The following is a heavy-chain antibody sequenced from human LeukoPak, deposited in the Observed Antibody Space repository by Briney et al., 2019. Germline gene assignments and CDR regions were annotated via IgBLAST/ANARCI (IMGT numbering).Heavy chain of an antibody. J-gene: IGHJ4*02. CDR2: IVPIFGTA. D-gene: IGHD6-13*01. CDR1: GGTFSNYA. CDR3: ARGDRRRPPSSIGWYSENIFDY. V-gene: IGHV1-69*05. Sequence: GASVKVSCKASGGTFSNYAISWVRQAPGQGLEWMGGIVPIFGTADYAQKFQGRVSITTDESTSTAYMELSSLRSEDTAVYYCARGDRRRPPSSIGWYSENIFDYWGQGTLLTVSS.